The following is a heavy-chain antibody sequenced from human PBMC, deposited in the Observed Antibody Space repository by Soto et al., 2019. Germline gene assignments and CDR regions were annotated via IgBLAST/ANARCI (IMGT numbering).Heavy chain of an antibody. J-gene: IGHJ6*02. CDR2: IIPIFGTA. D-gene: IGHD1-26*01. V-gene: IGHV1-69*13. Sequence: SVKVSCKASGGTFSSYAISWVRQAPGQGLEWMGGIIPIFGTANYAQKFQGRVTITADESTSTAYMELSSLRSEDTAVYYCARHPVSGSYAYYYGMDVWGQGTTVTVSS. CDR3: ARHPVSGSYAYYYGMDV. CDR1: GGTFSSYA.